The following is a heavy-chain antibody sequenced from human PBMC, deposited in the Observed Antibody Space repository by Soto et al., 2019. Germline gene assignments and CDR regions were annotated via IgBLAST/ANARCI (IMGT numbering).Heavy chain of an antibody. J-gene: IGHJ5*02. V-gene: IGHV4-31*03. Sequence: QVQLQESGPGLVKPSQTLSLTCTVSGGSISSGGYYWSWIRQHPGKGLEWIGYIYYSGSTYYNPSLESRVTISVDTSKNQFSQTLSSVTAADTAVYYCARVGGINWFDPWGQGTLVTVSS. D-gene: IGHD3-16*01. CDR3: ARVGGINWFDP. CDR1: GGSISSGGYY. CDR2: IYYSGST.